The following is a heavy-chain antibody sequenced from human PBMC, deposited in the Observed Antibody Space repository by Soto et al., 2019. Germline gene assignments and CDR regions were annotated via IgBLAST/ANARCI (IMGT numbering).Heavy chain of an antibody. J-gene: IGHJ4*02. V-gene: IGHV4-59*01. CDR2: IYYTGSG. D-gene: IGHD6-13*01. CDR1: SGSIRSYH. CDR3: ATDSSSYYNMFDY. Sequence: SETLSLTCTFFSGSIRSYHWTWIRQPPGKGLEWIGDIYYTGSGNYNPSLKSRVTMSVDTSKSQFSLKLRSVTAADTAVYYCATDSSSYYNMFDYWGQGTLVTVSS.